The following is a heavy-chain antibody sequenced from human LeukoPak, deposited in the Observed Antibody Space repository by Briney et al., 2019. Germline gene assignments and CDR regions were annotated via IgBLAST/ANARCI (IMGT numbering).Heavy chain of an antibody. V-gene: IGHV3-23*01. CDR2: ISGGGGST. D-gene: IGHD4-17*01. CDR1: RFTFSSYA. J-gene: IGHJ1*01. CDR3: AKEIYGDSTDGRFQQ. Sequence: GGSLRLSCAASRFTFSSYAMSWVRQAPGKGLEWVSVISGGGGSTYYADSVKGRFTITRDNSKNTLYLQMNSLRAEDTAVYYCAKEIYGDSTDGRFQQWGQGTLVTVSS.